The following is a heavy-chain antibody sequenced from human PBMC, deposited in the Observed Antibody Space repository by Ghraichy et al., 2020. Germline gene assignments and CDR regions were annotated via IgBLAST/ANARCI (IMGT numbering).Heavy chain of an antibody. CDR2: INHSGST. CDR3: AYGDYEGSVDY. J-gene: IGHJ4*02. CDR1: GGSFSGYY. D-gene: IGHD4-17*01. V-gene: IGHV4-34*01. Sequence: SETLSLTCAVYGGSFSGYYWSWILQPPGKGLEWIGKINHSGSTNYNPSLKSRVTISVDTFKNQFSLKLSSVTAADTAVYYCAYGDYEGSVDYWGQGTLVTVSS.